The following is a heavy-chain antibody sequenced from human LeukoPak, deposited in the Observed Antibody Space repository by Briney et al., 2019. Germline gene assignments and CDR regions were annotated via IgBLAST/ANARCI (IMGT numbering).Heavy chain of an antibody. J-gene: IGHJ5*02. CDR2: ISGSGDTT. Sequence: PGGSLRLSCAASGFTFSSYAMTWVRQAPGQGLEWVSSISGSGDTTYHADSVKGRFTISRDNSKNTLYLLMNNLRTEDTAVFYCSKWGGAETDSNSWCRPLDPWGRGTLGTVS. CDR3: SKWGGAETDSNSWCRPLDP. CDR1: GFTFSSYA. V-gene: IGHV3-23*01. D-gene: IGHD6-13*01.